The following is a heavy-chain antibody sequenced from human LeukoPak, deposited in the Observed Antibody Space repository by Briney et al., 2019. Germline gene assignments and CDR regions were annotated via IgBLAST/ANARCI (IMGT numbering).Heavy chain of an antibody. CDR3: ASVRGLGVITPYLDY. D-gene: IGHD3-16*02. CDR1: GGSINSDL. CDR2: ISYRGST. Sequence: SETLSLTCTGSGGSINSDLWSWIRQPPGKGLEWVGCISYRGSTHYNLSLKSRVTILVDTTKNHFSLKLSSVTAADTAVYYCASVRGLGVITPYLDYWGQGTLVTVSS. V-gene: IGHV4-59*08. J-gene: IGHJ4*02.